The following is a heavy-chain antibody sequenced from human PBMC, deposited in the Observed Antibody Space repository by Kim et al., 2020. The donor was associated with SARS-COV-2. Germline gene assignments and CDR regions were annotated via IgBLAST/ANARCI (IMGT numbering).Heavy chain of an antibody. V-gene: IGHV4-59*01. Sequence: LRSRVPISVATSKNQFSLKLSSVTAADTAVYYCARDYYGSGSYYNRYFDYWGQGTLVTVSS. D-gene: IGHD3-10*01. CDR3: ARDYYGSGSYYNRYFDY. J-gene: IGHJ4*02.